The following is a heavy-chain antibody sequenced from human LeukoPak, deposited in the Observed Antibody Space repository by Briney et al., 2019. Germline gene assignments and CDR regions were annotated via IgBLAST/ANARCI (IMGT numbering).Heavy chain of an antibody. V-gene: IGHV4-59*08. Sequence: SETLSLTCTVSGGSISGYYWSWIRQPPGQGLEWIGFIYYRGTSKYNPSLMSRVTMSVDTSKDQVSLKLSSVTAADTAVYYCARHYCSGGNCYYFDHWGQGTLVTVSS. CDR2: IYYRGTS. CDR1: GGSISGYY. D-gene: IGHD2-15*01. CDR3: ARHYCSGGNCYYFDH. J-gene: IGHJ4*02.